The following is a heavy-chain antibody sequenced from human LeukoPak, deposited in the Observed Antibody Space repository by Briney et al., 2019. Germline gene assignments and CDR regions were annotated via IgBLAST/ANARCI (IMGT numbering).Heavy chain of an antibody. Sequence: GGSLRLSCAASGFTFSSYAMSWVRQAPGKGLKWVSAISGSGGSTYYADSVKGRFTISRDNSKNTLYLQMNSLRAEDTAVYYCAKDSPSRLNYYDSSGYYADIDYWGQGTLVTVSS. J-gene: IGHJ4*02. CDR3: AKDSPSRLNYYDSSGYYADIDY. CDR1: GFTFSSYA. V-gene: IGHV3-23*01. CDR2: ISGSGGST. D-gene: IGHD3-22*01.